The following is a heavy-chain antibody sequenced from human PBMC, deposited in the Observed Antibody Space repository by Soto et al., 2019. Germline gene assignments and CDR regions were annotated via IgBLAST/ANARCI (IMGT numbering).Heavy chain of an antibody. D-gene: IGHD3-3*01. J-gene: IGHJ6*02. Sequence: PSDTLSLTCAVSGGSISSGGYYWSWIRQHPGKGLEWIGYIYYSGSTYYNPSLKSRVTISVDTSKNQFSLKLSSVTAADTAVYYCARLRVWSGYLYYYGMDVWGQGTTVTVSS. CDR3: ARLRVWSGYLYYYGMDV. V-gene: IGHV4-31*11. CDR1: GGSISSGGYY. CDR2: IYYSGST.